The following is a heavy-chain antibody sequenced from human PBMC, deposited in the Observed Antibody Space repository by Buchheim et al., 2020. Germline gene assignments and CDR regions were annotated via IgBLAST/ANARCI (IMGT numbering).Heavy chain of an antibody. CDR3: ARSSLGGAFWSGYYTSAEYFQH. Sequence: QVQLVESGGGLVKPGGSLRLSCAASGFTFSDYYMSWIRQAPGKGLAWVSYISSSGSTIYYADSVKGRFTISRDNAKHSLSLQMNSLRAEDTAVYYCARSSLGGAFWSGYYTSAEYFQHWGQGTL. V-gene: IGHV3-11*01. J-gene: IGHJ1*01. D-gene: IGHD3-3*01. CDR2: ISSSGSTI. CDR1: GFTFSDYY.